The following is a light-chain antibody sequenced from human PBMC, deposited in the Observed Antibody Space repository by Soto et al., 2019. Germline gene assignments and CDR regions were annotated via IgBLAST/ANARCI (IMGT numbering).Light chain of an antibody. CDR1: QIIANR. CDR3: RQYFNWPPQYP. J-gene: IGKJ2*01. CDR2: GAF. V-gene: IGKV3-15*01. Sequence: EIVMTQSPATLSVSPGERVTLSCRASQIIANRLAWYQQKPGQAPRLLVYGAFNRDTGIPTRFSGSRSATDFTLTITSLQSEDSAIYYSRQYFNWPPQYPSGQGTKLDIK.